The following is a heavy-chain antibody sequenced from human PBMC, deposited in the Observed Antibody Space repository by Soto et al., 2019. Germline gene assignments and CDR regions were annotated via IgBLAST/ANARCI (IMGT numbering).Heavy chain of an antibody. V-gene: IGHV2-5*02. CDR1: GFSLSTSGVG. CDR2: IYWDDDK. D-gene: IGHD6-13*01. J-gene: IGHJ4*02. CDR3: AHSMVMMAAATCDY. Sequence: QITLKESGPTLVKPTQTLTLTCTFSGFSLSTSGVGVGWIRQPPGKALEWLALIYWDDDKRYSPSLKSRLTVTKDTSKNQDVPTLTNMHPVDTPTYYCAHSMVMMAAATCDYWGQGTLVTVSS.